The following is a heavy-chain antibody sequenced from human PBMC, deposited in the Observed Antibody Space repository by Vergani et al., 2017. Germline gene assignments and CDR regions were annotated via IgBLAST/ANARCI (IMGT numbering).Heavy chain of an antibody. CDR3: ARAYYDFWSGYYNYYYYYMDV. J-gene: IGHJ6*03. CDR1: GGSINSSSYY. Sequence: QLQLQESGPGLVKPSETLSLTCTVSGGSINSSSYYWGWIRQPPGKGLEWIGSIYYSGSTYYNPSLKSRVTISVDTSKNQFSLKLSSVTAADTAVYYCARAYYDFWSGYYNYYYYYMDVWGKGP. V-gene: IGHV4-39*07. CDR2: IYYSGST. D-gene: IGHD3-3*01.